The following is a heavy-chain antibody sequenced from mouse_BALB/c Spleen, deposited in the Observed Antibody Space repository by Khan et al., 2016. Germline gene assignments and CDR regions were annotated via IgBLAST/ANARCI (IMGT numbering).Heavy chain of an antibody. V-gene: IGHV3-6*02. D-gene: IGHD2-12*01. Sequence: EVQLQESGPGLVKPSQSLSLTCSVTGYSITSGYYWNWIRQFPGNNLEWMGYISYDGSNNYNPSLKNRISIARDTSKNQFFLKLNSVTTEDTATYYWSRLRRVDARDYWGQGTSGTVSS. CDR1: GYSITSGYY. CDR3: SRLRRVDARDY. J-gene: IGHJ4*01. CDR2: ISYDGSN.